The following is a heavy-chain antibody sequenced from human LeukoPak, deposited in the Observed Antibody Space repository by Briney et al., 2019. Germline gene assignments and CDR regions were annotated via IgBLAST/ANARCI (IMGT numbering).Heavy chain of an antibody. Sequence: GGSLRLSCAASGFTFSSHWMSWVRQAPGKGLEWVANIKQDGSEKYYVDSVKGRFTIFRDNAKNSLYLQMNSLRAEDTALYYCVSGYSSGWYMVDYWGQGTLVTVSS. CDR3: VSGYSSGWYMVDY. CDR1: GFTFSSHW. D-gene: IGHD6-19*01. J-gene: IGHJ4*02. CDR2: IKQDGSEK. V-gene: IGHV3-7*01.